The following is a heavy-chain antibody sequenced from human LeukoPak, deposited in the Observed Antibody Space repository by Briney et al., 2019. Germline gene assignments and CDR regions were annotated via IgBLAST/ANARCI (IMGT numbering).Heavy chain of an antibody. CDR2: ISGSGGST. Sequence: GRSLRLSCAASGFTFSSYAMSWVRQAPGKGLEWVSAISGSGGSTYYADSVKGRFTISRDNSKNTLYLQMNSLRAEDTAVYYCAKDPMVRGVIMYYFDYWGQGTLVTVSS. CDR1: GFTFSSYA. V-gene: IGHV3-23*01. CDR3: AKDPMVRGVIMYYFDY. D-gene: IGHD3-10*01. J-gene: IGHJ4*02.